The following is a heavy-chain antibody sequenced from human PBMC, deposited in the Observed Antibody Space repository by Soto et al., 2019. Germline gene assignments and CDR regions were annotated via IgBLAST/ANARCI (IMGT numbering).Heavy chain of an antibody. Sequence: SVKVSCKASGGTFSSYAISWVRQAPGQGLEWMGGIIPIFGTANYAQKFQGRVTITADKSTSTAYMELSSLRSEDTAVYYCARCSGGSCYYYYGMDVWGQGTTVTVSS. CDR2: IIPIFGTA. J-gene: IGHJ6*02. V-gene: IGHV1-69*06. CDR3: ARCSGGSCYYYYGMDV. CDR1: GGTFSSYA. D-gene: IGHD2-15*01.